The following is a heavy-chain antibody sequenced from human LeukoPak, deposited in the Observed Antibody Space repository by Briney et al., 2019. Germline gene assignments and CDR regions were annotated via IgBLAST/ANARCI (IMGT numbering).Heavy chain of an antibody. J-gene: IGHJ3*02. CDR3: ARDLLRSSVRDAFDI. CDR1: GFTFSSYA. D-gene: IGHD3-3*01. CDR2: ISGSGGST. V-gene: IGHV3-23*01. Sequence: GGSLRLSCAASGFTFSSYAMSWVRQAPGKGLEWVSAISGSGGSTYYADSVKGRFTISRDNSKNTLYLQMNSLRAEDTAVYYCARDLLRSSVRDAFDIWGQGTMVTVSS.